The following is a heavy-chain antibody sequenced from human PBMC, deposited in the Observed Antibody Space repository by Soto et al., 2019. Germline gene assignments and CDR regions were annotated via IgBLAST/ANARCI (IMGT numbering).Heavy chain of an antibody. J-gene: IGHJ4*02. Sequence: GGSLRLSCTASGFTFGDYAMSWFRQAPGKGLEWVGFIRSKAYGGTTEYAASVKGRFTISRDDSKSIAYLQMNSLKTEDTAVYYCTRNLLWFGEGKVDFDYWGQGTLVTVSS. D-gene: IGHD3-10*01. V-gene: IGHV3-49*03. CDR2: IRSKAYGGTT. CDR3: TRNLLWFGEGKVDFDY. CDR1: GFTFGDYA.